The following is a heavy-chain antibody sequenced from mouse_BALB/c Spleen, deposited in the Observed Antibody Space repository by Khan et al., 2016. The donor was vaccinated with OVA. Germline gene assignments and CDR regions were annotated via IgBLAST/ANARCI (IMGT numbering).Heavy chain of an antibody. CDR2: INTYTGEP. CDR1: GYTFTNDG. J-gene: IGHJ4*01. D-gene: IGHD2-10*01. Sequence: QVQLKQSGPELKKPGETVKISCKASGYTFTNDGMNWVKQAPGKGLKWMGWINTYTGEPTYADDFKGRFAFSLETSASTAYLQINNLKNEDTATXFYARPPYFSYVLVYWGQGTSVTVSS. V-gene: IGHV9-3-1*01. CDR3: ARPPYFSYVLVY.